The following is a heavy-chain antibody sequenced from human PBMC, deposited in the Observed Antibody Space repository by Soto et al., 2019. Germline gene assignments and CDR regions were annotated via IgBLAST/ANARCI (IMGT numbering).Heavy chain of an antibody. CDR3: ARVVGLRGSVWSTCFDY. Sequence: GGSLRLSCAAAGFTFSSNWMTWVRQTPGKGLEWVANIKQDGSEKYYVDSVKGRFTISRDNAKNSLYLQMNSLRAEDTAVYYCARVVGLRGSVWSTCFDYWGQGTLVTVSS. V-gene: IGHV3-7*01. D-gene: IGHD6-19*01. CDR2: IKQDGSEK. CDR1: GFTFSSNW. J-gene: IGHJ4*02.